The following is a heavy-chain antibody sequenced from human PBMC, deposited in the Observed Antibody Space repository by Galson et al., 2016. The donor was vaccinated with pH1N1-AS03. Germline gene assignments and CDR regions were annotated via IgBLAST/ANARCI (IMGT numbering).Heavy chain of an antibody. D-gene: IGHD3-22*01. V-gene: IGHV3-48*03. Sequence: SLRLSCAASGFTFSNYEMNWVRQAPGKGLEWVSYISNSGTTVYYADSVKGRFTISRDNAKNSLYLQLSSLRAEDTAVYYCARDPTYANSGYYYPHFDSWGQGTLVTVSS. CDR3: ARDPTYANSGYYYPHFDS. CDR1: GFTFSNYE. J-gene: IGHJ5*01. CDR2: ISNSGTTV.